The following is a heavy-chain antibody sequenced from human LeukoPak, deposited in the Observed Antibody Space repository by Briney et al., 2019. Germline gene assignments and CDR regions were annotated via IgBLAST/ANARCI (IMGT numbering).Heavy chain of an antibody. V-gene: IGHV4-59*01. CDR3: ARDQTYDSSGNFDY. J-gene: IGHJ4*02. CDR2: IYYSGST. Sequence: SETLSLTCTVSGGSISSYYWSWIRQPPGKGLEWIGYIYYSGSTNYNPSLKSRVTISVDTSKNQFSLKLSSVTAADTAVYYCARDQTYDSSGNFDYWGQGTLVTVSS. CDR1: GGSISSYY. D-gene: IGHD3-22*01.